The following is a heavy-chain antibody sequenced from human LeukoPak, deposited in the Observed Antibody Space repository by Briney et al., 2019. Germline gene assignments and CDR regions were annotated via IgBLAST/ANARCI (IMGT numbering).Heavy chain of an antibody. Sequence: SETLSLTCAVYGGSFSYYYWNWIRQHPGKGLEWIGYIYYSGSTYYNPSLRSRVTVSVDTSKNQFSLNLNSVTAADTAVYYCANGGSYCGADCYLPAFDFWGQGTLVTVSS. V-gene: IGHV4-59*06. CDR3: ANGGSYCGADCYLPAFDF. J-gene: IGHJ4*02. CDR2: IYYSGST. D-gene: IGHD2-21*02. CDR1: GGSFSYYY.